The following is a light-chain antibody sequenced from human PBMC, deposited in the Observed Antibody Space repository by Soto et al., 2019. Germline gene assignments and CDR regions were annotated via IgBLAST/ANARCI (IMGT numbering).Light chain of an antibody. CDR2: DAT. V-gene: IGKV1-5*01. CDR3: QQYDSYPYT. J-gene: IGKJ2*01. Sequence: DIQMTQSPSTLSASVGDRATITCRASRRISSWLAWYQQKPGSAPKLMIYDATILESGVPSRFSGTESGTEFTLTVSSLQPDDLATYYCQQYDSYPYTFGQGTKLEMK. CDR1: RRISSW.